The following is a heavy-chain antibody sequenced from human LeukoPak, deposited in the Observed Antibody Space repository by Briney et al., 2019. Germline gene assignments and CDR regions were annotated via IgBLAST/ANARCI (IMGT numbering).Heavy chain of an antibody. V-gene: IGHV3-64D*06. J-gene: IGHJ4*02. CDR1: GFTFSSYA. D-gene: IGHD2-15*01. Sequence: GGSLRPSCSASGFTFSSYAMYWVRQAPGKELQYVSAISSNGGSTYYADSVKGRFTISRDNSKNTLYLQMSSLRAEDTAVYYCVRDATDKGFDYWGQGTLVTVSS. CDR2: ISSNGGST. CDR3: VRDATDKGFDY.